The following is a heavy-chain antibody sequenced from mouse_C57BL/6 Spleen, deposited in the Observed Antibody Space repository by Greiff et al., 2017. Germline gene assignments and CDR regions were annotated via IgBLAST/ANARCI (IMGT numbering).Heavy chain of an antibody. CDR3: ARGGDDYPKYDAMDY. CDR2: IYPGDGDT. J-gene: IGHJ4*01. D-gene: IGHD2-4*01. Sequence: QVQLQQSGPELVKPGASVKISCKASGYAFSSSWMNWVKQRPGKGLEWIGRIYPGDGDTNYNGKFKGKATLTADKSSSTAYMQLSSLTSEDSAVYFCARGGDDYPKYDAMDYWGQGTSVTVSS. V-gene: IGHV1-82*01. CDR1: GYAFSSSW.